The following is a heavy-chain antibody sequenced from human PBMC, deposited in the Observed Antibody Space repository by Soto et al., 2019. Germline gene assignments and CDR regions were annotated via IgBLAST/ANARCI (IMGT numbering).Heavy chain of an antibody. CDR1: GGSISSGDYY. CDR3: SYSSSFGYYYYGMDV. CDR2: IYYSGST. Sequence: QVQLQESGPGLVKPSQTLSLTCTVSGGSISSGDYYWSWIRQPPGKGLEWIGYIYYSGSTYYNPSLKSRVTISVDTSKHQFSLKLSSVTAADTAVYYCSYSSSFGYYYYGMDVWGQGTTVTVSS. V-gene: IGHV4-30-4*01. J-gene: IGHJ6*02. D-gene: IGHD6-13*01.